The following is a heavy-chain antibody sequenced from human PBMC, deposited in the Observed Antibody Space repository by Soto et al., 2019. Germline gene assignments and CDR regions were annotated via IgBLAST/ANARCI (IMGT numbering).Heavy chain of an antibody. V-gene: IGHV3-30*18. D-gene: IGHD5-12*01. CDR3: AKAGYSGYDYFDY. J-gene: IGHJ4*02. CDR1: GFTFSSYG. CDR2: ISYDGSNK. Sequence: GGSLRLSCAASGFTFSSYGMHWVRQAPGKGLEWVAVISYDGSNKYYADSVKGRFTISRDNSKNTLYLQMNSLRAEDTAVYYCAKAGYSGYDYFDYWGQGTLVTVSS.